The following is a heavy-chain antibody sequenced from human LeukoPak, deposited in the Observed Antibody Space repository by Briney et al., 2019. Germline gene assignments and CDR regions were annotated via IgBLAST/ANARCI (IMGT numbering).Heavy chain of an antibody. CDR1: GFTSNTYE. V-gene: IGHV3-33*08. CDR3: AGEGGATSFDY. J-gene: IGHJ4*02. CDR2: IWYDGSNK. Sequence: PGGSLRLSCVASGFTSNTYEVIWVRQAPGKGLEWVAVIWYDGSNKYYADSVKGRFTISRDNSKNTLYLQMNSLRAEDTAVYYCAGEGGATSFDYWGQGTLVTVSS. D-gene: IGHD1-26*01.